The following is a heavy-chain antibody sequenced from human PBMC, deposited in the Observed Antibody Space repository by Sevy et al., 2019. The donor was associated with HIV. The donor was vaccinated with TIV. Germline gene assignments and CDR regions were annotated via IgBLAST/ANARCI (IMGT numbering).Heavy chain of an antibody. CDR2: IIPIFGTA. V-gene: IGHV1-69*13. J-gene: IGHJ6*02. Sequence: ASVKVSCKASGGTFSSYAISWVRQAPGQGLEWMGGIIPIFGTANYAQKFQGRVAITADESTSTAYKELSSLRSEDTAVYYCARDLDYYDSSGARSYYYYGMDVWGQGTTVTVSS. CDR3: ARDLDYYDSSGARSYYYYGMDV. D-gene: IGHD3-22*01. CDR1: GGTFSSYA.